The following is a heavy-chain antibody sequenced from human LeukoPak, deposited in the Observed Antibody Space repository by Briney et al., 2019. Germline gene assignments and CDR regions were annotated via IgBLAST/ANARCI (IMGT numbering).Heavy chain of an antibody. CDR3: ARDLGYYYDSSGFGY. CDR2: IYYSGST. J-gene: IGHJ4*02. Sequence: SETLSLTCTVSGGTISSYYWSWLRQPPGQGLEWIGYIYYSGSTNYNPSLKSRVTISVDTSKNQFSLKLSSVTATDTAVYYCARDLGYYYDSSGFGYWGQGTLVTVSS. V-gene: IGHV4-59*01. CDR1: GGTISSYY. D-gene: IGHD3-22*01.